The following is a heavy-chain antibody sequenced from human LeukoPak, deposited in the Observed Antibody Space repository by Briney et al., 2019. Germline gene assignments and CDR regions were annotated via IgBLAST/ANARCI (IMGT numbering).Heavy chain of an antibody. V-gene: IGHV1-18*01. CDR2: ISAYNGNT. CDR1: GYTFTSYG. D-gene: IGHD3-10*01. CDR3: ARSMVRGAHDY. Sequence: GASVKVSCKASGYTFTSYGISWVRQAPGQGLEWMGWISAYNGNTNYAQKLQGRVTMTRDTSISTAYMELSRLRSDDTAVYYCARSMVRGAHDYWGQGTLVTVSS. J-gene: IGHJ4*02.